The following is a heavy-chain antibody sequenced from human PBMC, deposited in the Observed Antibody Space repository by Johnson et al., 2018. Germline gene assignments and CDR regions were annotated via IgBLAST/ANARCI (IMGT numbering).Heavy chain of an antibody. Sequence: EVQLLETGGGLVQPGRSLRLSCTASGFTFGDYAMSWFRQAPGKGLEWVGFIRSKAYGGTTEYAASVKGRFTISREDSKSIAYLQMNSLKTEDTAVYYCTRGGPIAVAGTPGYFQHWSQGTLVTVSS. J-gene: IGHJ1*01. CDR3: TRGGPIAVAGTPGYFQH. CDR2: IRSKAYGGTT. D-gene: IGHD6-19*01. CDR1: GFTFGDYA. V-gene: IGHV3-49*03.